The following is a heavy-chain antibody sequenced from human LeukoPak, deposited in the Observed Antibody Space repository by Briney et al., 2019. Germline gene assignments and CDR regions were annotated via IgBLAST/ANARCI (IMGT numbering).Heavy chain of an antibody. Sequence: GGSLRLSCAASGFTFSSYAMHWVRQAPGKGLEYVSAISSNGGSTYYANSVKGRFTISRDSSKNTLYLQMGSLRAEDMAVYYCARAYMTTLDYWGQGTLVTVSS. CDR3: ARAYMTTLDY. J-gene: IGHJ4*02. V-gene: IGHV3-64*01. CDR1: GFTFSSYA. D-gene: IGHD4-17*01. CDR2: ISSNGGST.